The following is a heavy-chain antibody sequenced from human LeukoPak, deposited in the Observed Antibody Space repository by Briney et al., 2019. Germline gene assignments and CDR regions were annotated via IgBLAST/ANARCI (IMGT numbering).Heavy chain of an antibody. D-gene: IGHD3-3*01. CDR2: MSSGGTYI. CDR3: ARDRPTGASRLFVVQ. Sequence: GGSLRLSCAASGFIFSTYSMTWVRQAPGKGLEWVSSMSSGGTYIYYADSVRGRFTISRDNAKNSLSLVMKSLRPEDTAVYYCARDRPTGASRLFVVQWGQGTLVTVSS. CDR1: GFIFSTYS. V-gene: IGHV3-21*01. J-gene: IGHJ4*02.